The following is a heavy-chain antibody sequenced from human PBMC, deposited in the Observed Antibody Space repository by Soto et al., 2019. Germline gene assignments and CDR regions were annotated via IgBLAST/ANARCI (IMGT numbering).Heavy chain of an antibody. CDR3: ASLVGGSSWYYYYYMDV. CDR1: GVSISSSSYY. J-gene: IGHJ6*03. CDR2: IYYSGST. Sequence: SETLSLTCTVSGVSISSSSYYWGWIRQPPGKGLEWIGSIYYSGSTYYNPSLKSRVTISVDTSKNQFSLKLSSVTAADTAVYYCASLVGGSSWYYYYYMDVWGKGTTVTVSS. D-gene: IGHD6-13*01. V-gene: IGHV4-39*01.